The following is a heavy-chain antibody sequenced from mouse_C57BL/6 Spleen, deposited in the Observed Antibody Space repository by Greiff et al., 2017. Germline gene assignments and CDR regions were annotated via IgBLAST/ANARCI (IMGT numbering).Heavy chain of an antibody. V-gene: IGHV1-81*01. CDR2: IYPRSGNT. D-gene: IGHD1-1*01. CDR3: ARLGGSSYPNWYFDV. CDR1: GYTFTSYG. Sequence: QVHVKQSGAELARPGASVKLSCKASGYTFTSYGISWVKQRTGQGLEWIGEIYPRSGNTYYNEKFKGKATLTADKSSSTAYMELRSLTSEDSAVYSCARLGGSSYPNWYFDVWGTGTTVTVSS. J-gene: IGHJ1*03.